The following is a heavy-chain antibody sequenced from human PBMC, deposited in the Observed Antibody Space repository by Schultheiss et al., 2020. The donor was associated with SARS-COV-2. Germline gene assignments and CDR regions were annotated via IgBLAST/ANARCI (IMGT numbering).Heavy chain of an antibody. J-gene: IGHJ6*02. D-gene: IGHD3-10*01. CDR3: ARDPPDTYYYGSGSYYTYYYYYGMDV. CDR1: GYTFTGYY. Sequence: ASVKVSCKASGYTFTGYYMHWVRQAPGQGLEWMGWINPNSGGTNYAQKFQGWVTMTRDTSISTAYMELSRLRSDDTAVYYCARDPPDTYYYGSGSYYTYYYYYGMDVWGQGTTVTVSS. V-gene: IGHV1-2*04. CDR2: INPNSGGT.